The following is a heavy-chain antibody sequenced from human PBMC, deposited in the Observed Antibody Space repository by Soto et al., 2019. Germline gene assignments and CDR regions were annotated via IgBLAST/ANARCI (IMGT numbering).Heavy chain of an antibody. CDR3: ATLRFCTSSSCYGREGGY. Sequence: EVQLLESGGGLVQPGGSLRLSCAASGFTFSSYAMSWVRQVQGKGLEWVSAISGTGANTYYADSVKGRFTISRDNSKNTLYLQMNSLRADDAAVYYCATLRFCTSSSCYGREGGYWGQGTLVTVSS. J-gene: IGHJ4*02. D-gene: IGHD2-2*01. CDR1: GFTFSSYA. V-gene: IGHV3-23*01. CDR2: ISGTGANT.